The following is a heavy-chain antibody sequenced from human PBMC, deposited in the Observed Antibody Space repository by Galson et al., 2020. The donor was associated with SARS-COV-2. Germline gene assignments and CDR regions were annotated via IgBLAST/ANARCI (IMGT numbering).Heavy chain of an antibody. V-gene: IGHV3-30*18. CDR1: QSTFSNYG. D-gene: IGHD2-15*01. J-gene: IGHJ5*01. CDR3: AKDGKYCSRDISSCAMYPLINWFDS. CDR2: MSYDGSKE. Sequence: GGSLRLSCAVSQSTFSNYGIHWVRQAPGKGLEWVAVMSYDGSKEFYADSVKGRFSISRDNSKNTLFLQMNSLRVDDTAMYYCAKDGKYCSRDISSCAMYPLINWFDSWGQGTLVTVSS.